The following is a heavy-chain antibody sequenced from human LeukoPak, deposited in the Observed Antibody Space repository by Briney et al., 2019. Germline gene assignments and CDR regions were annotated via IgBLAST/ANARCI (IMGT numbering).Heavy chain of an antibody. CDR3: ARDGHDFWRGYNHIDY. Sequence: GASVKVSCKASGYTFTSYGISWVRQAPGQGLEWMGWISAYNGNTNYAQKLQGRVTMTTDTSTSTAYMELRSLRSEDTAVYYCARDGHDFWRGYNHIDYWGQGTLVTVSS. D-gene: IGHD3-3*01. V-gene: IGHV1-18*01. J-gene: IGHJ4*02. CDR1: GYTFTSYG. CDR2: ISAYNGNT.